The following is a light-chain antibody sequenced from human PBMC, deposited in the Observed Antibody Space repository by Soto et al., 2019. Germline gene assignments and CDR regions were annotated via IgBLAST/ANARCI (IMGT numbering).Light chain of an antibody. CDR3: QQYGGSPLT. CDR1: QTVSTTY. J-gene: IGKJ4*01. V-gene: IGKV3-20*01. Sequence: EIVLTQSPGTLSLSPGERATLSCRASQTVSTTYLAWYQQKPGQAPRLLIYGASSRATGIPDRFSGSGSGTDFTLTISRLEPEDFAVDYCQQYGGSPLTFGGGTKVDIK. CDR2: GAS.